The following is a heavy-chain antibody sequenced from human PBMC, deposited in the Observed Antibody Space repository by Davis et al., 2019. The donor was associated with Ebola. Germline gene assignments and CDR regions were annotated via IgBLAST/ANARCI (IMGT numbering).Heavy chain of an antibody. Sequence: GSLRLSCAASGFTFDDYTMHWVRQAPGKGLEWVSLISWDGGSTYYADSVKGRFTISRDNSKNSLYLQMNSLRTEDTALYYCAKDLCSGGSCYPYYYGMDVWGQGTTVTVSS. CDR3: AKDLCSGGSCYPYYYGMDV. D-gene: IGHD2-15*01. CDR1: GFTFDDYT. J-gene: IGHJ6*02. V-gene: IGHV3-43*01. CDR2: ISWDGGST.